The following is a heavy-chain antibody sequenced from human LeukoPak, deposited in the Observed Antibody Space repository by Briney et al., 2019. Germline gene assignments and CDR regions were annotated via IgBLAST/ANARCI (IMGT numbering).Heavy chain of an antibody. CDR2: INHSGST. V-gene: IGHV4-34*01. J-gene: IGHJ4*02. Sequence: SETLALTCSVDGGSFSGYYWSWIRQPPGKRLEWIGEINHSGSTNYNPSLKSRVTISVDTSKNQFSLKLSSVTAADTAVYYCASLDSSGRSAADYWGQGTLVTVSS. CDR3: ASLDSSGRSAADY. CDR1: GGSFSGYY. D-gene: IGHD3-22*01.